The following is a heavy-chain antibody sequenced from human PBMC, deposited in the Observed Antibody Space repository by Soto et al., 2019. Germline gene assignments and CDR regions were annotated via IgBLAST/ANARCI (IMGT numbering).Heavy chain of an antibody. J-gene: IGHJ4*02. V-gene: IGHV4-39*01. D-gene: IGHD3-16*01. CDR2: IYSNDNT. CDR3: AKLTRYLGGLDY. CDR1: GGSVSSNSYF. Sequence: SETLSLTCTVSGGSVSSNSYFWSWVRQSPGKGLEGIGTIYSNDNTHYNPSLLSRVTISVDTSKNEFSLRLNSVTAADTAVYYCAKLTRYLGGLDYWGQGTLVTVSS.